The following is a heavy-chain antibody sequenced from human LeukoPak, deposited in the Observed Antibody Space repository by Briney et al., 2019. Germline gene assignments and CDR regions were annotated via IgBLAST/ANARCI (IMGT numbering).Heavy chain of an antibody. V-gene: IGHV3-23*01. CDR3: AKASSGYYAFDY. Sequence: GGSLRLSCAASGFTCNSYVMSWVRQAPGKGVEWVSTISPGGHSTHYADSVKGRFTISSDNSEKTLNLQMSSLRVEDTAAYYCAKASSGYYAFDYWGQGTLVTVSP. D-gene: IGHD3-22*01. CDR2: ISPGGHST. J-gene: IGHJ4*02. CDR1: GFTCNSYV.